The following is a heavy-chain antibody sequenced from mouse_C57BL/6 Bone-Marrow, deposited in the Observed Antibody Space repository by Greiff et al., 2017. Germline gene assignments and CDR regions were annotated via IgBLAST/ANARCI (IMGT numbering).Heavy chain of an antibody. V-gene: IGHV3-8*01. CDR3: ARYDYYGSSWGFDV. Sequence: VQLQESGPGLAKPSQTLSLTCSVTGYSITSDYWNWIRKFPGNKLEYMGYISYSGSTYYNPSHKSRISITRDTSKNQYYLQLNSVTTEDTATFYCARYDYYGSSWGFDVWGTGTTVTVSS. D-gene: IGHD1-1*01. J-gene: IGHJ1*03. CDR1: GYSITSDY. CDR2: ISYSGST.